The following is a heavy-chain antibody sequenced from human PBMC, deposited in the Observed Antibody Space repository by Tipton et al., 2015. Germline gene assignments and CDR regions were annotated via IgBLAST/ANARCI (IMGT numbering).Heavy chain of an antibody. D-gene: IGHD4-23*01. Sequence: TLSLTCAVSAYSITSDYYWGWIRQPPGKGLEWIGSISHSGNTYYSPSLKSRVTISVDTSKTQFSLKMSSVTASDTAVYYCARARGRHGGLFDSWGQGILVTVSS. CDR3: ARARGRHGGLFDS. V-gene: IGHV4-38-2*01. J-gene: IGHJ4*02. CDR2: ISHSGNT. CDR1: AYSITSDYY.